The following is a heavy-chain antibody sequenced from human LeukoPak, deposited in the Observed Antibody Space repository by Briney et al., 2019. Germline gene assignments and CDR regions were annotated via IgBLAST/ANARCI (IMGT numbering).Heavy chain of an antibody. CDR2: IWYDGSNK. CDR1: GFTFSSYG. D-gene: IGHD6-19*01. Sequence: GGSLRLSCAASGFTFSSYGMHWVRQAPGKGLEWVAVIWYDGSNKYYADSVKGRFTISRDNSKNTLYLQMDSLRAEDTAAYYCARDPGVRWLVGFDYWGQGTLVTVSS. CDR3: ARDPGVRWLVGFDY. J-gene: IGHJ4*02. V-gene: IGHV3-33*01.